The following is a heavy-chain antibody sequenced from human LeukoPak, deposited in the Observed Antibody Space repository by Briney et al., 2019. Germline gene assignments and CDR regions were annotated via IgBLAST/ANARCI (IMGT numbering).Heavy chain of an antibody. CDR1: GSSISSGDY. CDR2: IYHSGST. D-gene: IGHD3-22*01. V-gene: IGHV4-38-2*01. Sequence: SETLSLTCAVSGSSISSGDYWGWIRQPPGKGLEWIGSIYHSGSTYNNPSLKSRVTISVDTSKNQFSLKLSSVTAADTAVYYCARSPYYFDSSGYHGAYYFDYWGQGTLVTVSS. CDR3: ARSPYYFDSSGYHGAYYFDY. J-gene: IGHJ4*02.